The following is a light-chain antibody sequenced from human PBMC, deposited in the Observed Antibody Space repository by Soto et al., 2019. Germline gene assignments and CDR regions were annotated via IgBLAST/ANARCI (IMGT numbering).Light chain of an antibody. J-gene: IGKJ1*01. CDR2: KAS. V-gene: IGKV1-5*03. Sequence: DIQMTQSPSTLSASLGDRVTITCRASQTISDWLAWHQQKPGKAPKLLIYKASSLESGAPSRFSGSGSGTESTLTISSLQPDDFATYYCLQYETYWTFGQGTKVDIK. CDR1: QTISDW. CDR3: LQYETYWT.